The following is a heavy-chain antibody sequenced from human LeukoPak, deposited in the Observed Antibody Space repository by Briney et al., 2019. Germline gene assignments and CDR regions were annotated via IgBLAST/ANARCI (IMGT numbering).Heavy chain of an antibody. Sequence: SETLSLTCTVSGGSISSHYWSWIRQPPGKGLEWIGEINHSGSTNYNPSLKSRVTISVDTSKNQFSLKLSSVTAADTAVYYCARGDYQGFDPWGQGTLVTVSS. V-gene: IGHV4-34*01. J-gene: IGHJ5*02. CDR1: GGSISSHY. D-gene: IGHD3-16*01. CDR3: ARGDYQGFDP. CDR2: INHSGST.